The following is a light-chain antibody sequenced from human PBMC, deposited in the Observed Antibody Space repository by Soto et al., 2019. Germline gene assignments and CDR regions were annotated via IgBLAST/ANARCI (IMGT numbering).Light chain of an antibody. CDR3: QQYGDSPT. CDR2: GAS. Sequence: EIVLTQSPGTLFLSPGERATLSCRASQSVRSRYVAWYQQKPGQAPRLLIYGASSRPTGIPDRFSGSGSGTDFTFTISRLEPEDLAVYYCQQYGDSPTFGGGTKVGIK. J-gene: IGKJ4*01. V-gene: IGKV3-20*01. CDR1: QSVRSRY.